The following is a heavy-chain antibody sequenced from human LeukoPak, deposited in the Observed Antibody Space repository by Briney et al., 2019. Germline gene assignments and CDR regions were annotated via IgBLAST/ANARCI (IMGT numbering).Heavy chain of an antibody. CDR2: INHSGST. D-gene: IGHD6-19*01. V-gene: IGHV4-34*01. CDR1: GGSFSGYY. Sequence: SETLSLTCAVYGGSFSGYYWSWTRQPPGKGLEWIGEINHSGSTNYNPSLKSRVTISVDTSKNQFSLKLSSVTAADTAVYYCAGLPRIAVAGPNFDYWGQGTLVTVSS. CDR3: AGLPRIAVAGPNFDY. J-gene: IGHJ4*02.